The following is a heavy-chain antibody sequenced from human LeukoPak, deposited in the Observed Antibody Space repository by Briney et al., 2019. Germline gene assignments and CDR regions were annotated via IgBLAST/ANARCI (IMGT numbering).Heavy chain of an antibody. D-gene: IGHD1-7*01. CDR2: IYYSGST. Sequence: SETLSLTCTVSGGSISSHLWSWIRQSPGKGLECIGYIYYSGSTNYNPSLKSRVTISIDTSKNQFSLKLRSVTAADTAVYYRARQLELPTWGTYYFDYWGQGSLVTVSS. CDR3: ARQLELPTWGTYYFDY. V-gene: IGHV4-59*11. CDR1: GGSISSHL. J-gene: IGHJ4*02.